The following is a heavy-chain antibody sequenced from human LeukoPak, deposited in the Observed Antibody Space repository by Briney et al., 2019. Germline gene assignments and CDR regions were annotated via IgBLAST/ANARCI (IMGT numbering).Heavy chain of an antibody. J-gene: IGHJ6*04. CDR1: GYTFTGYY. CDR3: ARVYDFWSGYSLPLDV. D-gene: IGHD3-3*01. CDR2: INPNSGGT. V-gene: IGHV1-2*02. Sequence: GASVKVSCKASGYTFTGYYMHGVRQAPGQGLEWMGWINPNSGGTNYAQKFQGRVTMTRDTSISTAYMELSRLRSDDTAVYYCARVYDFWSGYSLPLDVWGKGTTVTVSS.